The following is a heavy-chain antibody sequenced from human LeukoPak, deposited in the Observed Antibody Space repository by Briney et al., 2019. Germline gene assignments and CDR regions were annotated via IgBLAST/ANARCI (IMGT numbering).Heavy chain of an antibody. V-gene: IGHV3-9*01. D-gene: IGHD6-6*01. J-gene: IGHJ6*02. CDR1: GFTFYEYA. CDR2: ISWNSGSI. CDR3: AGASSSNYYYGMDV. Sequence: PGGSLRLSCAASGFTFYEYAMHWVRQAPGKGLEWVSGISWNSGSIGYADSVKGRFTISRDNAKNSLYLQMNSLRAEDTAVYYCAGASSSNYYYGMDVWGQGTTVTVSS.